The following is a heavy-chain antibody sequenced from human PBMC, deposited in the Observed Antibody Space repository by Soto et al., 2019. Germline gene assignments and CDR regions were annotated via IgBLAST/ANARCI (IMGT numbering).Heavy chain of an antibody. D-gene: IGHD2-21*01. J-gene: IGHJ5*02. V-gene: IGHV3-23*01. Sequence: PGGSLRLSCAASGFTFSDYAMAWVRQAPGKGLEYVSSITGSGEGTYYAGSVKGRFTISRDNSKNTLYVQMHSLRVEDTAIYCCAKCGASNTCSPTGFDPWGQGALVTVAS. CDR2: ITGSGEGT. CDR3: AKCGASNTCSPTGFDP. CDR1: GFTFSDYA.